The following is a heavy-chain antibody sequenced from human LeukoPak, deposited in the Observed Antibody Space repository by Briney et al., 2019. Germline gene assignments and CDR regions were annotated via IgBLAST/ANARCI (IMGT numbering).Heavy chain of an antibody. CDR2: ISSSGRTK. J-gene: IGHJ4*02. CDR1: GFTFSSYG. CDR3: ARSTSNYFDY. V-gene: IGHV3-48*04. Sequence: GGSLRLSCAASGFTFSSYGMHWVRQAPGKGLEWVSYISSSGRTKYYADSVKGRFTISRDNAKNSLYLQMNTLRAEETAVYYCARSTSNYFDYWGQGTLVTVSS.